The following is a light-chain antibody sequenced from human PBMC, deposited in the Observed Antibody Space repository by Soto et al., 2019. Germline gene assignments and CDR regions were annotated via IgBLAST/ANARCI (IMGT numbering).Light chain of an antibody. CDR3: QHYSSYSAA. J-gene: IGKJ1*01. CDR1: QTISSW. Sequence: DIQMTQSPSTLSGSVGDRVTITCRASQTISSWLAWYQQKPGKAPKLLIYKASTLKSGVPSRFSGSGSGTEFALTISSLQPDDFATYYCQHYSSYSAAFGHGTKVELK. CDR2: KAS. V-gene: IGKV1-5*03.